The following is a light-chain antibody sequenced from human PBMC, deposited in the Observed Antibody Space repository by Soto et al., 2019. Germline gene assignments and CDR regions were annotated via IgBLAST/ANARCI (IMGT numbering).Light chain of an antibody. J-gene: IGLJ2*01. CDR1: SSSIGNNA. CDR3: AAWDDSLNGVV. V-gene: IGLV1-36*01. CDR2: YDD. Sequence: QAVVTQPPSVSEAPRQRVTISCSGSSSSIGNNAVNWYQQLPGKAPKLLIYYDDLLPSGVSDRFSGSKSGTSASLAISGLQSEDEADYYCAAWDDSLNGVVFGGGTKLTVL.